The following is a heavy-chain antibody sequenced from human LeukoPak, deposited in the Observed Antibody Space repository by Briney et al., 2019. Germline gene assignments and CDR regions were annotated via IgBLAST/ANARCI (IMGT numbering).Heavy chain of an antibody. Sequence: ASVKVSCKASGYTFTSYGISWVRQAPGQGLEWMGWISAYNGNTNYAQKPQGRVTMTTDTSTSTAYMELRSLRSDDTAVYYCARDLRRGYSYGRLGYWGQGTLVTVSS. D-gene: IGHD5-18*01. V-gene: IGHV1-18*01. CDR3: ARDLRRGYSYGRLGY. CDR2: ISAYNGNT. J-gene: IGHJ4*02. CDR1: GYTFTSYG.